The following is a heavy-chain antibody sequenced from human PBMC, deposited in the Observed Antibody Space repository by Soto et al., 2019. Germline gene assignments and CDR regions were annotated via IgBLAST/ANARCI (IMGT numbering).Heavy chain of an antibody. V-gene: IGHV1-46*01. D-gene: IGHD2-2*01. Sequence: ASVKVSCKASGYTFTSYYMHWVRQAPGQGLEWMGIINPSGGSTSYAQKFQGRVTMTRDTSTSTVYMELSSLRSEDTAVYYCAREPAAICDYYYYYGMDVWGQGTTVTVSS. J-gene: IGHJ6*02. CDR3: AREPAAICDYYYYYGMDV. CDR1: GYTFTSYY. CDR2: INPSGGST.